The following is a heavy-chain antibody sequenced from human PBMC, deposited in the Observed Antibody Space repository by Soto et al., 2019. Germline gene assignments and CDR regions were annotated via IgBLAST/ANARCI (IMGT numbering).Heavy chain of an antibody. V-gene: IGHV3-23*01. CDR1: GFTFSSYA. CDR3: ANDRSVVVTAIIDY. CDR2: ISGSGGST. D-gene: IGHD2-21*02. Sequence: EVQLLESGGGLVQPGGSLRLSCAASGFTFSSYAMSWVRQAPGKGLEWVSAISGSGGSTYYADSVKGRFTISRDNSKNTLDLQMNSLRAEDTAVYYCANDRSVVVTAIIDYWGQGTLVTVSS. J-gene: IGHJ4*02.